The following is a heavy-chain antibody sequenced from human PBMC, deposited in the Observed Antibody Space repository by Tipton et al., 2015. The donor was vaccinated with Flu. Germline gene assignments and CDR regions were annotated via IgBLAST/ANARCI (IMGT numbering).Heavy chain of an antibody. CDR3: ARDTYYYDSSGYYPYYYYGMDV. CDR1: GGSISGGGYY. Sequence: TLSLTCTVSGGSISGGGYYWSWIRQHPGKGLEWIGYIYYSGSTYYNPSLKSRVTISVDTSKNQFSLKLSSVTAADTAVYYCARDTYYYDSSGYYPYYYYGMDVWGQGTTVTVSS. D-gene: IGHD3-22*01. V-gene: IGHV4-31*03. CDR2: IYYSGST. J-gene: IGHJ6*02.